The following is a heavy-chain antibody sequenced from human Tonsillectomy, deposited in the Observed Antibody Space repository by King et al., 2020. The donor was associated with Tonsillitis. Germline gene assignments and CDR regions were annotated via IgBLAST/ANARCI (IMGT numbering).Heavy chain of an antibody. J-gene: IGHJ6*02. V-gene: IGHV1-8*01. CDR2: MNSNSDNT. Sequence: HVQLVESGAEVKKPGASVKVSCTASGYSFTSYEINWVRQATGQGLEWMGWMNSNSDNTGYAQKFQGRVTMTRNTSISTAYMELSSLRSEDTAVYYCERVSVRRERLYYQHYGLDVWGQGTTVSVSS. CDR3: ERVSVRRERLYYQHYGLDV. CDR1: GYSFTSYE. D-gene: IGHD5-24*01.